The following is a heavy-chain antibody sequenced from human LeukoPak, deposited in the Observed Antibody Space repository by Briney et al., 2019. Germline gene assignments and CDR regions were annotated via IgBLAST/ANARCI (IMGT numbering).Heavy chain of an antibody. D-gene: IGHD1/OR15-1a*01. Sequence: GGSLRLSCAVSGFIFTDYGMHWVRQAPGKGLEWVAFIRYDGSTKYYVDSVKGRFTISRDNSKNMLFLQMNSLRGEDTAVYYCAKEGTASKPSHLDYWGQGTLVTVSS. CDR3: AKEGTASKPSHLDY. CDR1: GFIFTDYG. J-gene: IGHJ4*02. V-gene: IGHV3-30*02. CDR2: IRYDGSTK.